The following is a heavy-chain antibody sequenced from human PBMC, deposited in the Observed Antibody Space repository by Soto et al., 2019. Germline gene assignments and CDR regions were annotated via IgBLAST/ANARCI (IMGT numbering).Heavy chain of an antibody. Sequence: SHTRSLTYAISGHSVSSNSAAWNLIRQSPSRGLEWLGRTYYRSKWYNDYALFVKSRISINPDTSKNQFSLHLNSVTPDDTAVYYCARDPPDFHSAFDFWGQGTPVTVSS. J-gene: IGHJ4*02. CDR1: GHSVSSNSAA. CDR3: ARDPPDFHSAFDF. V-gene: IGHV6-1*01. CDR2: TYYRSKWYN. D-gene: IGHD5-18*01.